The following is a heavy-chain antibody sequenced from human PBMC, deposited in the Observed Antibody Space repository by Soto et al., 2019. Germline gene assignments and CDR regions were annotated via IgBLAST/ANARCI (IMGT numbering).Heavy chain of an antibody. J-gene: IGHJ1*01. V-gene: IGHV3-23*01. Sequence: GGSLRLSCAASGFTFSTDAMNWVRQAPGKGLEWVSGISGSGGRTYYADSVKGRFTISRDNSKNTLYLQMNSLRAEDTAVYYCARTRVRPGYSTFGYFQHWGQGTLVTVSS. CDR1: GFTFSTDA. D-gene: IGHD6-13*01. CDR3: ARTRVRPGYSTFGYFQH. CDR2: ISGSGGRT.